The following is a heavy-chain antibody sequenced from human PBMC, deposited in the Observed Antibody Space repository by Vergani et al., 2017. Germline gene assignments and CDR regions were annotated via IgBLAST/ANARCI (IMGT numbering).Heavy chain of an antibody. D-gene: IGHD3-22*01. V-gene: IGHV4-39*07. J-gene: IGHJ4*02. Sequence: QLQLQESGPGLVKPSETLSLTCTVSGGSISSSSYYWGWIRQPPGKGLEWIGEINHSGSTNYNPSLKSRVTISVDTSKNQFSLKLSSVTAADTAVYYCLTYYYDSSGYYRIDYWGQGTLVTVSS. CDR2: INHSGST. CDR1: GGSISSSSYY. CDR3: LTYYYDSSGYYRIDY.